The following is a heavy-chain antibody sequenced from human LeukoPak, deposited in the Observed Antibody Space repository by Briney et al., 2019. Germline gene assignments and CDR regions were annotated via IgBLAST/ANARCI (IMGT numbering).Heavy chain of an antibody. CDR1: GYSISSGYY. J-gene: IGHJ4*02. CDR2: IYHSGNT. V-gene: IGHV4-38-2*02. Sequence: SETLSLTCTVSGYSISSGYYWGWIRPPPGKGLEWIGSIYHSGNTYYNPSLKSRVTISVDTSKNQFSLKLSSVTAADTAVYYCARGVGSIAGAYWGQGTLVTVSS. CDR3: ARGVGSIAGAY. D-gene: IGHD6-6*01.